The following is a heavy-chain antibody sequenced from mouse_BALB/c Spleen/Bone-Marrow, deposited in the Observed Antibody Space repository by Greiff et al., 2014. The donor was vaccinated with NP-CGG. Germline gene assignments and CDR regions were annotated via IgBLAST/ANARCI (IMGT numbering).Heavy chain of an antibody. J-gene: IGHJ4*01. CDR2: IWAGGST. CDR1: GFSLTSYG. D-gene: IGHD1-1*01. Sequence: QVHVKQSGPGLVAPSQSLSITCTVSGFSLTSYGVHWVRRPPGKGLEWLGVIWAGGSTNYNSALMSRLSISKDNSKSQVFLKMNSLQTDDTAMYYCARDYGSSYYAMDYWGQGTSVTVSS. V-gene: IGHV2-9*02. CDR3: ARDYGSSYYAMDY.